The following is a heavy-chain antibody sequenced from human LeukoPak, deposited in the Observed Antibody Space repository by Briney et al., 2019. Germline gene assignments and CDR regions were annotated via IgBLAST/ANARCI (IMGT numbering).Heavy chain of an antibody. Sequence: VASVKVSCKASGYTFTGYYMHWVRQAPGQGLEWMGWINPNSGGTNYAQKFQGRVTMTRDTSISTAYMELSRLRSDDTAVYYCARGLSIAVAGTEDWGQGTLVTVSS. CDR2: INPNSGGT. D-gene: IGHD6-19*01. J-gene: IGHJ4*02. V-gene: IGHV1-2*02. CDR3: ARGLSIAVAGTED. CDR1: GYTFTGYY.